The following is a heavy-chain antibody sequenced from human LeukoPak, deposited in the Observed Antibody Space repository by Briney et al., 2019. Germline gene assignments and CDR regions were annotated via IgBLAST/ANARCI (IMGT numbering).Heavy chain of an antibody. D-gene: IGHD3-10*01. CDR1: GFTFSDHY. CDR3: AGRSDGMGV. Sequence: PGGSLRLSCAASGFTFSDHYMDWVRQAPGKGLEWVGRIRNKAHSYTTENAASVKDRFTISRDDSKNSLYLQMNSLKTEDTAVYYCAGRSDGMGVWGQGTTVTVSS. V-gene: IGHV3-72*01. CDR2: IRNKAHSYTT. J-gene: IGHJ6*02.